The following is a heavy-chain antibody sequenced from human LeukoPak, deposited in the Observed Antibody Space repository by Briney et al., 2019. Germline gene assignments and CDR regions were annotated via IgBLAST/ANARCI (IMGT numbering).Heavy chain of an antibody. CDR3: AKDGSWSCTD. Sequence: PGGSLRLSCGPSGFTSSSSSMRWIRQGPGKGLEWVAYIAHHGNNKYYADSVKGRFTISRDNSKGSLYLQMNSLRADDTAVYYCAKDGSWSCTDWGQGTLVRVSS. J-gene: IGHJ4*02. CDR2: IAHHGNNK. CDR1: GFTSSSSS. D-gene: IGHD2-8*02. V-gene: IGHV3-30*02.